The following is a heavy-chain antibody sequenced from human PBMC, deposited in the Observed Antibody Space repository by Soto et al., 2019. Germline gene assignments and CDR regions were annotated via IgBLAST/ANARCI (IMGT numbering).Heavy chain of an antibody. CDR3: ARDNSGDFWSGYSHYYFDY. CDR2: ISAYSGKT. V-gene: IGHV1-18*01. J-gene: IGHJ4*02. Sequence: ASGKVSCEGSGYTLTSYGISWVRQAPGQGREWMGWISAYSGKTNYAQKVQGRVTMTTDTSTSTAYMEVRSLRSDDTAVYYCARDNSGDFWSGYSHYYFDYWGQGTLVTVSS. D-gene: IGHD3-3*01. CDR1: GYTLTSYG.